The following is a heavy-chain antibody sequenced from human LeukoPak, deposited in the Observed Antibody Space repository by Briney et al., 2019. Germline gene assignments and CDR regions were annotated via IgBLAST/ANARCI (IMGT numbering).Heavy chain of an antibody. V-gene: IGHV4-59*01. CDR1: GGSISSYY. J-gene: IGHJ5*02. CDR3: ARDGDDFWSGYYTGWFDP. Sequence: SETLSLTCTVSGGSISSYYWSRIRQPPGKGLEWIGYIYYSGSTNYNPSLKSRVTISVDTSKNQFSLKLSSVTAADTAVYYCARDGDDFWSGYYTGWFDPWGQGTLVTVSS. D-gene: IGHD3-3*01. CDR2: IYYSGST.